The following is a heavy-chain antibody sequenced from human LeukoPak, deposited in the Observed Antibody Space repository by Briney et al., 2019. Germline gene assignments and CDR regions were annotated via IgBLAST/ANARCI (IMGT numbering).Heavy chain of an antibody. V-gene: IGHV1-18*01. J-gene: IGHJ4*02. Sequence: ASVKVSCKASGYTFTSYGISWVRQAPGQGLEWMGWISAYNGNTNYAQKLQGRVTMTTDTSTSTAYMELRSLRSDDTAVYYCAREADYYDSSGSIDYWGQGTLVTVSS. D-gene: IGHD3-22*01. CDR2: ISAYNGNT. CDR3: AREADYYDSSGSIDY. CDR1: GYTFTSYG.